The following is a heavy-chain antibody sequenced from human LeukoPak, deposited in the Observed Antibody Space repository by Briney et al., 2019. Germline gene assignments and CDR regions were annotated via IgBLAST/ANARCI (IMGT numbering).Heavy chain of an antibody. V-gene: IGHV1-46*01. CDR1: GYTFSSYH. CDR3: ARGRSMDV. Sequence: ASVKVSCKASGYTFSSYHMTWVRQAPGQGLEWMGVINPSGDSATYTQKFQGRVTMTRDTSTRTVYMEMSSLRSEDTAVYYRARGRSMDVWGQGTTITVSS. J-gene: IGHJ6*02. CDR2: INPSGDSA.